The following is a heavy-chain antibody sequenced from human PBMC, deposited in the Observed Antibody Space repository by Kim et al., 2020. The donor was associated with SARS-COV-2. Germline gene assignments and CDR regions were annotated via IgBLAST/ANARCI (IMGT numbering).Heavy chain of an antibody. J-gene: IGHJ6*02. CDR1: GFTFSNYW. Sequence: GGSLRLSCAASGFTFSNYWMHWVCQAPGKGLVWVSRINTDGSTISYADSVKGRFTISRDNAKNTLFLQMNSLRAEDTAVYYCATTYSSGLDVWGQGTTVT. CDR2: INTDGSTI. D-gene: IGHD4-4*01. CDR3: ATTYSSGLDV. V-gene: IGHV3-74*01.